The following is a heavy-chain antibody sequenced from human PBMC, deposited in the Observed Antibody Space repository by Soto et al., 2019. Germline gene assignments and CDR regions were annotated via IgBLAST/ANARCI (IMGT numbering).Heavy chain of an antibody. V-gene: IGHV3-74*03. CDR1: GFTFSGHW. Sequence: EVQLVESGGDLVRPGGSLRLSCAASGFTFSGHWMHWVRQVQGKGLEWVSRVNTDGGTSAYADSVKGRFTISRENAKNTLYLQMSGLRAEDAAIYYCAREAGYCSRTSCYRRAFDTWGQGTTVSVSS. J-gene: IGHJ3*02. CDR3: AREAGYCSRTSCYRRAFDT. CDR2: VNTDGGTS. D-gene: IGHD2-2*01.